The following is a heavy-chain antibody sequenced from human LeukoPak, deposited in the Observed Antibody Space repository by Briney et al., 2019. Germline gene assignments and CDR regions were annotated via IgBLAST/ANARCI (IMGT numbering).Heavy chain of an antibody. V-gene: IGHV4-61*02. CDR1: GDSIRSGSFH. D-gene: IGHD4-23*01. CDR2: IYITGST. J-gene: IGHJ1*01. CDR3: AKSWGYAANSLHIQH. Sequence: SQTLSLTCSVSGDSIRSGSFHWNWIRQPAGEGLEWIGRIYITGSTDYNPSLKSRVTMSVDTSNNQFSLKLTSVTAADTAVYYCAKSWGYAANSLHIQHWGQGARVIVS.